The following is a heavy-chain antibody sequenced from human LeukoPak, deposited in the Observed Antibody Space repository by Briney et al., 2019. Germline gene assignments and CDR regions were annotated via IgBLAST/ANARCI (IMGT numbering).Heavy chain of an antibody. Sequence: PGGSLRLSCAASGFTFSSYAMSWVRQAPGKVLEWVSAISGSGGSTYYADSVKGRFTISRDNSKNTLYLQMNSLRAEDTAVYYCAKFLPTHIVVANYYFDYWGQGTLVTVSS. CDR2: ISGSGGST. V-gene: IGHV3-23*01. J-gene: IGHJ4*02. CDR3: AKFLPTHIVVANYYFDY. D-gene: IGHD2-21*01. CDR1: GFTFSSYA.